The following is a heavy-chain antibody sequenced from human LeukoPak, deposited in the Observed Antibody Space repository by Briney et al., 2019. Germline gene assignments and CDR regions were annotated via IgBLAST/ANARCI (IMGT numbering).Heavy chain of an antibody. D-gene: IGHD1-26*01. Sequence: GASVKVSCKASGYTFTGYYMHWVRQAPGQGLEWMGWINPNSGGTNCRVTMTRDTSISTAYMELSRLRSDDTAVYYCASLTVGATLFDYWGQGTLVTVSS. CDR1: GYTFTGYY. CDR2: INPNSGGT. J-gene: IGHJ4*02. CDR3: ASLTVGATLFDY. V-gene: IGHV1-2*02.